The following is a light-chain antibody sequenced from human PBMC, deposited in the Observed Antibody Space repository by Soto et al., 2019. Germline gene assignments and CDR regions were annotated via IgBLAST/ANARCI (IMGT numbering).Light chain of an antibody. Sequence: QSVLTQPPSVSAAPGQEVTISCTGDSSNIAANSVSWYQHLPGTAPKLLIYDTNRRPSGIPARFSASTSGTSATLGITGLHTGDAADYYCGAWDNNLNLYVFGSGTKVTVL. J-gene: IGLJ1*01. CDR3: GAWDNNLNLYV. CDR1: SSNIAANS. CDR2: DTN. V-gene: IGLV1-51*01.